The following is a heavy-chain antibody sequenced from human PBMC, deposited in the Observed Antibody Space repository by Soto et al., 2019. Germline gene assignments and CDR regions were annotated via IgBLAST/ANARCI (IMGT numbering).Heavy chain of an antibody. CDR2: IWYDGSSK. CDR1: GFTFSNYG. V-gene: IGHV3-33*01. CDR3: ARDLGYYDFWSGLGY. Sequence: GGSLRLSCAASGFTFSNYGMHWVRQAPGKGLEWVAVIWYDGSSKYYADSVKGRFSISRDNSKNTWYLQMNSLRAEDTAVYYCARDLGYYDFWSGLGYWGQGTLVTVSS. D-gene: IGHD3-3*01. J-gene: IGHJ4*02.